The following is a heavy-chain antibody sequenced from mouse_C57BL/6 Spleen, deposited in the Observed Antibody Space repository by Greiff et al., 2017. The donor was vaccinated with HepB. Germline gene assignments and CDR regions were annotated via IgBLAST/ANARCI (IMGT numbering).Heavy chain of an antibody. Sequence: VQLQQSGAELARPGASVKMSCKASGYTFTSYTMHWVKQRPGQGLEWIGYINPSSGYTKYNQKFKDKATLTADKSSSTAYMQLSSLTSEDSAVYYCARYPPLITTVVEGYFDYWGQGTTLTVSS. CDR1: GYTFTSYT. V-gene: IGHV1-4*01. J-gene: IGHJ2*01. CDR3: ARYPPLITTVVEGYFDY. CDR2: INPSSGYT. D-gene: IGHD1-1*01.